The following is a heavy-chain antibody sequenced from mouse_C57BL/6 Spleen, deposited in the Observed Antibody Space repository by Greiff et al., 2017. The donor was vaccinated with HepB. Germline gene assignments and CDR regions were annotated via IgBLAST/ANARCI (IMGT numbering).Heavy chain of an antibody. CDR3: ARLTGTGWYFDV. CDR2: ISDGGSYT. CDR1: GFTFSSYA. J-gene: IGHJ1*03. D-gene: IGHD4-1*01. Sequence: EVQRVESGGGLVKPGGSLKLSCAASGFTFSSYAMSWVRQTPEKRLEWVATISDGGSYTYYPDNVKGRFTISRDNAKNNLYLQMSHLKSEDTAMYYCARLTGTGWYFDVWGTGTTVTVSS. V-gene: IGHV5-4*01.